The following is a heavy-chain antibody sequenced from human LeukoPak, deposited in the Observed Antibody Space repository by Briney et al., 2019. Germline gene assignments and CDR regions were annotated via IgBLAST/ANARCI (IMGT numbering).Heavy chain of an antibody. CDR1: GGSISSYY. J-gene: IGHJ5*02. V-gene: IGHV4-4*07. CDR2: IDTSGST. CDR3: ARDGGVPGRNWFDP. D-gene: IGHD2-2*01. Sequence: PSETLSLTCTVSGGSISSYYWSWIRQPAGKGLEWIGRIDTSGSTNYNPSLKSRVTMSVDTSKNQFSLKLRSVTAADTAVYYCARDGGVPGRNWFDPWGQGTLVTVSS.